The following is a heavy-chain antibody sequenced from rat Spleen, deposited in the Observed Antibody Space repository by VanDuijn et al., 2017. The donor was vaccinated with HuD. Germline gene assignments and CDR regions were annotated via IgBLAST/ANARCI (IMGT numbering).Heavy chain of an antibody. CDR2: INSAGST. CDR3: AKSDYSTYIYYDY. CDR1: DYPITSTYR. D-gene: IGHD1-2*01. Sequence: EVQLQESGPGLVKPSQSLSLTCSVTDYPITSTYRWNWIRKFPGNKLEWMGYINSAGSTNYNPSLKSRVSITRDTSKNQFFLQVNSVTTEDTATYYCAKSDYSTYIYYDYWGQGVMVTVSS. J-gene: IGHJ2*01. V-gene: IGHV3-3*01.